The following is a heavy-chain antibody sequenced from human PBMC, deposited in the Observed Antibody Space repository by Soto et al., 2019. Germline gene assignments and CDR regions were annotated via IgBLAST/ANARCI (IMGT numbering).Heavy chain of an antibody. Sequence: GASVKVSCKASGYTFTSYGISWVRQAPGQGLEWMGWISAYNGNTNYAQKLQGRVTMTTDTSTSTAYMELRSLRSDDTAVYYCARDLTADSWYDPVWARFSFDPWGQGTLVTVSS. D-gene: IGHD6-13*01. CDR2: ISAYNGNT. CDR1: GYTFTSYG. CDR3: ARDLTADSWYDPVWARFSFDP. V-gene: IGHV1-18*01. J-gene: IGHJ5*02.